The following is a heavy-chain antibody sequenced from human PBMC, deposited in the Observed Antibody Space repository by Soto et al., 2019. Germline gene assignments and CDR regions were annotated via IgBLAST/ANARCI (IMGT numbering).Heavy chain of an antibody. Sequence: EVQLLESGGGLVQPGGSLRLSCAASGFTFSSYAMSWVRQAPGKGLEWVSAISGSGGSTYYADSVKGRFTISRDNSKNTLYLQMNSLRAEDTAVYYCAKGSLWEPHYYYYGMDVWGQGTTVTVSS. CDR1: GFTFSSYA. CDR2: ISGSGGST. D-gene: IGHD1-26*01. V-gene: IGHV3-23*01. J-gene: IGHJ6*02. CDR3: AKGSLWEPHYYYYGMDV.